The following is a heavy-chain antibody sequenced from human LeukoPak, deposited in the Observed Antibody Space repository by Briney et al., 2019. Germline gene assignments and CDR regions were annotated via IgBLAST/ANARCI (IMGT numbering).Heavy chain of an antibody. J-gene: IGHJ4*02. D-gene: IGHD6-19*01. CDR1: GFTFSNTW. CDR2: ISSSGSTI. Sequence: PGGSLSLSCAASGFTFSNTWMSWVRQAPGKGLEWVSYISSSGSTIYYADSVKGRFTISRDNAKNSLYLQMNSLRAEDTAVYYWASPYSSGWHATPDYWGQGTLVTVSS. CDR3: ASPYSSGWHATPDY. V-gene: IGHV3-11*01.